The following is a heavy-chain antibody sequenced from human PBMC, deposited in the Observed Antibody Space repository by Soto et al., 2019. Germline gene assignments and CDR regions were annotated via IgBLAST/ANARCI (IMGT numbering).Heavy chain of an antibody. CDR2: MNPNSGNT. CDR1: GYTFTSYD. D-gene: IGHD6-13*01. Sequence: QVQLVQSGAEVEKPGASVKVSCKASGYTFTSYDINWERQATGQGLEWMGWMNPNSGNTGYEQKFQARITMTRNTSISTAYMVLSSLRSEDTAVYYCARGLAAAGTGFDPLGQGTLVTVSS. CDR3: ARGLAAAGTGFDP. V-gene: IGHV1-8*01. J-gene: IGHJ5*02.